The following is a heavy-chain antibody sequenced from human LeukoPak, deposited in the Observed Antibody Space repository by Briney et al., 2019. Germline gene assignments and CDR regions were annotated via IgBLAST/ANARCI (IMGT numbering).Heavy chain of an antibody. CDR3: ARIPGGSGSQYDY. J-gene: IGHJ4*02. V-gene: IGHV3-74*01. CDR1: GFTFSSYW. D-gene: IGHD3-10*01. Sequence: GGSLRLSCAASGFTFSSYWMHWVRQAPGKGLVWVSRINSDGSSTFYADSVKGRFTTSRDNAENTVYLQMNSLRVDDTAVYYCARIPGGSGSQYDYWGQGTLVIVSS. CDR2: INSDGSST.